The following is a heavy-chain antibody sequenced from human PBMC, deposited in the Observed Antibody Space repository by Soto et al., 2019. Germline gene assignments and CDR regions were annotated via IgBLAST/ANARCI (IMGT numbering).Heavy chain of an antibody. Sequence: GGSLRLSCAASGFTFSSYGMHWVRQAPGKGLEWVAVISYDGSNKYYADSVKGRFTISRDNSKNTLYLQMNSLRAEDTAVYYCAKDGWAYSNSHYFDYWGQGTLVTVSS. CDR3: AKDGWAYSNSHYFDY. D-gene: IGHD4-4*01. V-gene: IGHV3-30*18. CDR1: GFTFSSYG. J-gene: IGHJ4*02. CDR2: ISYDGSNK.